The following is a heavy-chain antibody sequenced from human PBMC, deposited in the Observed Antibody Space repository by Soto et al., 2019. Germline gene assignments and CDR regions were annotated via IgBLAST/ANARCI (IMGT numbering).Heavy chain of an antibody. Sequence: QVTLKESGPVLVKPTETLTLTCTASGFSLSNARMGVSWIRQPPGKALEWLAHIFSNDEKSYSTSLKSSLTISKDPSKSQVVLPMTNMDPVDTATYYCARTQYRSSSGAGFDYWGQGTLVTVSS. CDR1: GFSLSNARMG. CDR2: IFSNDEK. V-gene: IGHV2-26*01. D-gene: IGHD6-6*01. CDR3: ARTQYRSSSGAGFDY. J-gene: IGHJ4*02.